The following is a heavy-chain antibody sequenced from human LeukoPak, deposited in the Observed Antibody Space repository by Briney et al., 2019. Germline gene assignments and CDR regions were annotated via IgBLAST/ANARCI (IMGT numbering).Heavy chain of an antibody. Sequence: GGSLRLSCAASGFTFSSYWMHWVRQAPGKGLVWVSRIKSDGSTTTYADSVKGRFTISRGNAKNTLYLQMNSLRAKDTAVYYCAFQWELLRGVDYWGQGTLVTVSS. CDR1: GFTFSSYW. CDR3: AFQWELLRGVDY. CDR2: IKSDGSTT. J-gene: IGHJ4*02. D-gene: IGHD1-26*01. V-gene: IGHV3-74*03.